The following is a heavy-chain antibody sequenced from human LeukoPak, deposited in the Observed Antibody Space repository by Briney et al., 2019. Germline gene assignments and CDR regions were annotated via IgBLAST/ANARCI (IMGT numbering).Heavy chain of an antibody. CDR1: GYTLTDLS. V-gene: IGHV1-24*01. Sequence: ASVKVSCKVSGYTLTDLSMHWVRQAPGKGLEWMGGFDPEDGETIYAQNFQGRVTMTEDTSTDTAYMEVRSLRSEDTAVYYCARAWSYSTGWYNYWGQGTLVTVSS. CDR3: ARAWSYSTGWYNY. D-gene: IGHD6-19*01. J-gene: IGHJ4*02. CDR2: FDPEDGET.